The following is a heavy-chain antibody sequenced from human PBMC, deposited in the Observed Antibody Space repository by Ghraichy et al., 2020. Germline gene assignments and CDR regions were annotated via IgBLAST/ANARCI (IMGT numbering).Heavy chain of an antibody. Sequence: GGSLRLSCAASGFTVSSNYMSWVRQAPGKGLEWVSVIYSGGSTYYADSVKGRFTISRDNSKNTLYLQMNSLRAEDMAVYYCARAHYDFWSGYYKGEDYWGQGTLVTVSS. CDR3: ARAHYDFWSGYYKGEDY. J-gene: IGHJ4*02. D-gene: IGHD3-3*01. CDR1: GFTVSSNY. CDR2: IYSGGST. V-gene: IGHV3-66*01.